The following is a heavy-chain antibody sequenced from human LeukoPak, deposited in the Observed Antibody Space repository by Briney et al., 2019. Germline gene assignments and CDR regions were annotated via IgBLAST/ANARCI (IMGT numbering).Heavy chain of an antibody. V-gene: IGHV4-30-2*01. D-gene: IGHD3-22*01. CDR3: ARDREYYDSSGYLPRQGSAFDI. CDR1: GGSINSDS. CDR2: ILHGGGT. J-gene: IGHJ3*02. Sequence: SETLSLTCAVSGGSINSDSWSWIRQPPGKGLEWVGYILHGGGTYSNPSLKSRVTISVDRSKNQFSLKLSSVTAADTAVYYCARDREYYDSSGYLPRQGSAFDIWGQGTMVTVSS.